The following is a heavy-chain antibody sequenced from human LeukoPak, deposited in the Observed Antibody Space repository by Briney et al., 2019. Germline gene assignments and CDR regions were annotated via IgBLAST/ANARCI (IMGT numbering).Heavy chain of an antibody. CDR3: ARHYRGSGSIYGMDV. D-gene: IGHD3-10*01. J-gene: IGHJ6*02. Sequence: SETLSLTCTVSGGSISSSSYYWGWIRQPPGKGLEWIGSIYYSGTTYYNPSLKSRVTISVDTSKNQFSLKLSSVTAADTAVYYCARHYRGSGSIYGMDVWGQGTTVTVSS. CDR1: GGSISSSSYY. V-gene: IGHV4-39*01. CDR2: IYYSGTT.